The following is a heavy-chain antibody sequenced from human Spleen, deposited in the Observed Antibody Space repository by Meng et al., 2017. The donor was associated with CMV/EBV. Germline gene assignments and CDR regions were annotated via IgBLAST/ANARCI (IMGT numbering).Heavy chain of an antibody. Sequence: GGSLRLSCVVSGFTFSGYEMNWVRLAPGKGLEWVSYISSSGNIKYYADSVKGRFTISRDNARNSLYLQINSLRVEDTAVYFCAKDAARQYYDSSGYYFDYWGLGTLVTVSS. CDR1: GFTFSGYE. J-gene: IGHJ4*02. V-gene: IGHV3-48*03. CDR2: ISSSGNIK. D-gene: IGHD3-22*01. CDR3: AKDAARQYYDSSGYYFDY.